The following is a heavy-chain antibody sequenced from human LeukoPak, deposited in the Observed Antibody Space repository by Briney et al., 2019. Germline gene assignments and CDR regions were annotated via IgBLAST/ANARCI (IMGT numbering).Heavy chain of an antibody. D-gene: IGHD1-26*01. CDR2: IYYIGTT. J-gene: IGHJ4*02. Sequence: SETLSLTCTVSGGSINYYWSWIRQPPGKGLEWIGYIYYIGTTSYNPSLKSRVTISVDTSKNQFSLKLGSVTAADTAVYYCARESGSTYFDHWGQGTLVTVSS. V-gene: IGHV4-59*01. CDR1: GGSINYY. CDR3: ARESGSTYFDH.